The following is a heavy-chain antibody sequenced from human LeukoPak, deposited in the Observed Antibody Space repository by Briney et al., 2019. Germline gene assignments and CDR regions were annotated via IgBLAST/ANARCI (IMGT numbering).Heavy chain of an antibody. CDR2: INHSGST. V-gene: IGHV4-34*01. D-gene: IGHD3-10*01. J-gene: IGHJ4*02. Sequence: SETLSLTCAVYGGSFSGYYWSWIRQPPGKGLEWIGEINHSGSTNYNPSLKSRVTISVDTSKNQFSLKLSSVTAADTAVYFCARLSYSSGTYWGQGTLVTVSS. CDR1: GGSFSGYY. CDR3: ARLSYSSGTY.